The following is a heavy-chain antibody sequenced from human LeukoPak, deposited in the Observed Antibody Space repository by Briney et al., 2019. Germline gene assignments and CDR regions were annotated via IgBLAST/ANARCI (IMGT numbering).Heavy chain of an antibody. J-gene: IGHJ5*02. V-gene: IGHV3-23*01. CDR3: AKGAAAAVPRRVDWFDP. D-gene: IGHD6-13*01. CDR2: ISGSGGST. CDR1: GFTFSSYA. Sequence: PGGSLRLSCAASGFTFSSYAMSWVRQAPGKGLEWVSAISGSGGSTYYADSVKGRFTISRDNSKNTLYLQMNSLRAEDTAVYYCAKGAAAAVPRRVDWFDPWGQGPLVTVSS.